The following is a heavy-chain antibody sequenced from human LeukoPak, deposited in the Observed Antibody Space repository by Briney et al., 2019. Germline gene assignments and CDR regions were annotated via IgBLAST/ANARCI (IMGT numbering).Heavy chain of an antibody. V-gene: IGHV3-9*01. CDR2: ISWNSGSI. CDR3: ARVVRGYYDSSGALDY. CDR1: GFTFDDYA. Sequence: GGSLRLSCAASGFTFDDYAMHWVRQAPGKGLEWVSGISWNSGSIGYADSVKGRFTISRDNAKNSLYLQMNSLRAEDTALYYCARVVRGYYDSSGALDYWGQGTLVTVSS. J-gene: IGHJ4*02. D-gene: IGHD3-22*01.